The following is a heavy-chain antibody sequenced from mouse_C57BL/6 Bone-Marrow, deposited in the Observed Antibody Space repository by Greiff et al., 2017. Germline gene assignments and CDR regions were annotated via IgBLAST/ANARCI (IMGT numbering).Heavy chain of an antibody. Sequence: QVQLKESGAELVRPGTSVKVSCKASGYAFTNYLIEWVKQRPGQGLEWIGVINPGSGGTNYNEKFKGTDTLTADKSCSTAYMQLSSLTSEDSAVYFCAREGVVGDARDYWGQGTSVTVSS. CDR2: INPGSGGT. J-gene: IGHJ4*01. V-gene: IGHV1-54*01. CDR1: GYAFTNYL. D-gene: IGHD1-1*01. CDR3: AREGVVGDARDY.